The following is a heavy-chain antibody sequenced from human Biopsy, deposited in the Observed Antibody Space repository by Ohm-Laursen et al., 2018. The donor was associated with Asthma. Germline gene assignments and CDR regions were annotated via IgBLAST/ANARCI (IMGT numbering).Heavy chain of an antibody. V-gene: IGHV1-69*01. CDR1: GGTFSNFA. Sequence: SSVKVSCKAPGGTFSNFAISWVRQAPGQGLEWLGGIMTVFGTTNYAQKVQGRATITADESTSTDYMEVTSLRSEDTAIYYCARCQVGYSSGWSLLLKKIYYSGMDGWGQGTAVTVSS. CDR2: IMTVFGTT. D-gene: IGHD6-19*01. CDR3: ARCQVGYSSGWSLLLKKIYYSGMDG. J-gene: IGHJ6*02.